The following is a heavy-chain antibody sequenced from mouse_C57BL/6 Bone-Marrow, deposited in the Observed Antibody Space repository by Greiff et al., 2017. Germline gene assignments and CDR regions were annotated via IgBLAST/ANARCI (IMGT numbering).Heavy chain of an antibody. D-gene: IGHD3-2*02. J-gene: IGHJ3*01. V-gene: IGHV1-55*01. Sequence: QVQLQQSGAELVKPGASVKMSCKASGYTFTSYWITWVKQRPGQGLAWIGDIYPGSGSTNYNEKFKSKATLTVDTSSSTAYMQLSSLTSEDSAVYYCARSPDSSGYVRFADWGQGTLVTVSA. CDR1: GYTFTSYW. CDR3: ARSPDSSGYVRFAD. CDR2: IYPGSGST.